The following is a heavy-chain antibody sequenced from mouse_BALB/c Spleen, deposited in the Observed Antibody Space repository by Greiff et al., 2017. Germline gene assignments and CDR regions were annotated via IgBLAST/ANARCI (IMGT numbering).Heavy chain of an antibody. Sequence: EVKLVESGPGLVKPSQSLSLTCTVTGYSITSDYAWNWIRQFPGNKLEWMGYISYSGSTSYNPSLKSRISITRDTSKNQFFLQLNSVTTEDTATYYCARGVLRLAWFAYWGQGTLVTVSA. J-gene: IGHJ3*01. CDR3: ARGVLRLAWFAY. D-gene: IGHD1-2*01. CDR2: ISYSGST. CDR1: GYSITSDYA. V-gene: IGHV3-2*02.